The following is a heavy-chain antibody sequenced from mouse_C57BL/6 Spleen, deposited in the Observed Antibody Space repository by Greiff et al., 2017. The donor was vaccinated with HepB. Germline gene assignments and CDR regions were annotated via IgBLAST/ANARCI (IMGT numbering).Heavy chain of an antibody. D-gene: IGHD1-1*01. CDR2: ISDGGSYT. Sequence: EVKLVESGGGLVKPGGSLKLSCAASGFTFSSYAMSWVRQTPEKRLEWVANISDGGSYTYYPDNVKGRFTISRDNAKNNLYLQMSHLKSEDTAMYYCARVNYGRYYYAMDYWGQGTSVTVSS. CDR3: ARVNYGRYYYAMDY. V-gene: IGHV5-4*03. J-gene: IGHJ4*01. CDR1: GFTFSSYA.